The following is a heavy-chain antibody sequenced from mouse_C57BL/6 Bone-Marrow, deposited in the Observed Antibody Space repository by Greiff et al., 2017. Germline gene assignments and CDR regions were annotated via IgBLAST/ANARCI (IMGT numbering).Heavy chain of an antibody. D-gene: IGHD1-1*01. CDR3: ARGLYYYGTFKDYFDY. CDR2: IDPNSGGT. Sequence: QVQLQQPGAELVKPGASVKLSCKASGYTFTSYWMHWVKQRPGRGLEWIGRIDPNSGGTKYNEKFKSKATLTVDKPSSTADMQLSSLTSEDSAVYYCARGLYYYGTFKDYFDYWGQGTTLTVSS. CDR1: GYTFTSYW. V-gene: IGHV1-72*01. J-gene: IGHJ2*01.